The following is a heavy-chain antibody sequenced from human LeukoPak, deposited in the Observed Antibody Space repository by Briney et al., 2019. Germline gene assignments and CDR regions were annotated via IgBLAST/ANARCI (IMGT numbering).Heavy chain of an antibody. D-gene: IGHD2-21*02. V-gene: IGHV1-2*02. CDR3: ARGYCSGDCFTLFDY. J-gene: IGHJ4*02. CDR2: INPNSGGT. CDR1: GYMFTGYY. Sequence: ASVKVSCKSSGYMFTGYYMHWVRQAPGQGLEWMGWINPNSGGTNYAQKFQGRVTMTRDTSISTAYMELSSLRSDDTAIYYCARGYCSGDCFTLFDYWGQGTLVTVSS.